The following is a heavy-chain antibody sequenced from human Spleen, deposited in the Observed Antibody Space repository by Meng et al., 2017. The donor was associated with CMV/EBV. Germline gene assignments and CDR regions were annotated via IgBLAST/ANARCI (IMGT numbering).Heavy chain of an antibody. V-gene: IGHV2-5*01. CDR3: AHRVGRGITMVRGVEFDY. CDR2: IYWNDDK. CDR1: SLITSGVG. Sequence: SLITSGVGVGWIRQPPGEALEWLALIYWNDDKRYSPSLESRLTITKDTSKNQVVLTMTNMDPVDTATYYCAHRVGRGITMVRGVEFDYWGQGTLVTVSS. J-gene: IGHJ4*02. D-gene: IGHD3-10*01.